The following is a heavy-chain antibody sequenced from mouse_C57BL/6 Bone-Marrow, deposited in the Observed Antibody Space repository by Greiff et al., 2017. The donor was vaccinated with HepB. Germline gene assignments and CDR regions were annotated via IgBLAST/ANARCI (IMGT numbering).Heavy chain of an antibody. V-gene: IGHV1-26*01. CDR3: AIYDGYGGAMDY. CDR1: GYTFTDYY. Sequence: EVQLQQSGPELVKPGASVKISCKASGYTFTDYYMNWVKQSHGKSLEWIGDINPNNGGTSYNQKFKGKATLTVDKSSSTAYMELRSLTSEDSAVYYCAIYDGYGGAMDYWGQGTSVTVSS. CDR2: INPNNGGT. D-gene: IGHD2-3*01. J-gene: IGHJ4*01.